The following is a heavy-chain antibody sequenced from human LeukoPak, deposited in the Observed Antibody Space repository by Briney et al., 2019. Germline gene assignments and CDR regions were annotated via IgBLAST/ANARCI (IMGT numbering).Heavy chain of an antibody. CDR1: GYTFTSYG. CDR2: ISAYNGNT. Sequence: GASLRVSSEASGYTFTSYGISSRRQAPGQGLEWMGWISAYNGNTNYAQKLQGTMTVTTDTSTSTVYMELRRLRSDDTAVYYCGREGRDYGDYHHWGEGTLVTVSS. J-gene: IGHJ1*01. CDR3: GREGRDYGDYHH. D-gene: IGHD4-17*01. V-gene: IGHV1-18*01.